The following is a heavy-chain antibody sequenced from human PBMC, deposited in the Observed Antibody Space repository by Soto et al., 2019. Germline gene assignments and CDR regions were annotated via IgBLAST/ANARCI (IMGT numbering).Heavy chain of an antibody. V-gene: IGHV3-7*01. J-gene: IGHJ6*03. CDR2: IKQDGSEK. CDR3: ARSRAGRAAASYYDYMDV. Sequence: EVQLVESGGGLVQPGGSLRVSCAAAGFSFSDYWMPWVRQVPGKGLEWVADIKQDGSEKYYADSVKGRFTISRDNAKSALYVQWNSLRAEDTAVYDCARSRAGRAAASYYDYMDVWGKGTTVTVSS. D-gene: IGHD2-2*01. CDR1: GFSFSDYW.